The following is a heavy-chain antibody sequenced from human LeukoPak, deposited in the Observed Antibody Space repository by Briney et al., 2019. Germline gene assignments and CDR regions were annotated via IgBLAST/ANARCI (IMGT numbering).Heavy chain of an antibody. CDR3: ATRIMITFGGVIVGPLDDY. D-gene: IGHD3-16*02. Sequence: ASVKVSCKASGYTFTSYDFNWVRQATGQGLEWMGWMNPNSGNTGYAQKLQGRVTMTRNTSISTAYMELSSLRSEDTAVYYCATRIMITFGGVIVGPLDDYWGQGTLVTVSS. J-gene: IGHJ4*02. CDR2: MNPNSGNT. V-gene: IGHV1-8*01. CDR1: GYTFTSYD.